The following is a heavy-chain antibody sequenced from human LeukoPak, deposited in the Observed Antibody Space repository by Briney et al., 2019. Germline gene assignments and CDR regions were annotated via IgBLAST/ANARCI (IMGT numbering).Heavy chain of an antibody. J-gene: IGHJ6*02. CDR1: GFTFSSYV. CDR3: AREALTGYVRNGMDV. V-gene: IGHV3-30*09. Sequence: GGSLRPSCAASGFTFSSYVMHWVRQAPGKGLEWVAVTSYDGSNTYYADSAKGRLAMSRDNSKSTLYLQMSSLRSEDTAVYYCAREALTGYVRNGMDVWGQGTTVIVSS. CDR2: TSYDGSNT. D-gene: IGHD5-12*01.